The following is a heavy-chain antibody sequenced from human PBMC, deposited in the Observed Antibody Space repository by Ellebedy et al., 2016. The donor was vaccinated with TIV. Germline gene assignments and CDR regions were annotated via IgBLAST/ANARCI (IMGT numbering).Heavy chain of an antibody. D-gene: IGHD3-10*01. V-gene: IGHV3-74*01. Sequence: GESLKISCAASGFSLSPFSAYWMHWVRQAPGKGLVWVSRIKGDGSGATYADSVKGRFTISRDNAKNTLYLEMTSLRAEDTAVYYCATDGSYRMDVWGQGTTVTV. CDR3: ATDGSYRMDV. CDR1: GFSLSPFSAYW. J-gene: IGHJ6*02. CDR2: IKGDGSGA.